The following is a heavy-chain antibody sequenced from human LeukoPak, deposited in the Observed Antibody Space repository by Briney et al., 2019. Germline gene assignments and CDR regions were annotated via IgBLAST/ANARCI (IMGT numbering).Heavy chain of an antibody. Sequence: ASVKVSCKASGCTFTNYYIHWVRQAPEQGLEWMGIINPSGSSTSYAQKFQGRVTMTRDTSTSTVYMELSSLRSEDTAVYYCAGGTTNTKGAFDMWGQGTMVTVSS. J-gene: IGHJ3*02. V-gene: IGHV1-46*01. CDR1: GCTFTNYY. D-gene: IGHD2-8*01. CDR3: AGGTTNTKGAFDM. CDR2: INPSGSST.